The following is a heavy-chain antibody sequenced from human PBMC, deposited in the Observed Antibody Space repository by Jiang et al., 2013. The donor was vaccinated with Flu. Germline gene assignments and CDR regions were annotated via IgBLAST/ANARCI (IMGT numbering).Heavy chain of an antibody. D-gene: IGHD2-2*01. CDR3: ARGSLRYCSSTSCFIPQFDS. V-gene: IGHV4-59*01. J-gene: IGHJ4*02. CDR1: GGSISSYY. Sequence: QLVESGPGLVKPSETLSLTCTVSGGSISSYYWSWIRQPPGKGLEWIGYIYYSGSTNYNPSLKSRVTISVDTSKNQFSLKLSSVTAADTAVYYCARGSLRYCSSTSCFIPQFDSWGQGTLVTVSS. CDR2: IYYSGST.